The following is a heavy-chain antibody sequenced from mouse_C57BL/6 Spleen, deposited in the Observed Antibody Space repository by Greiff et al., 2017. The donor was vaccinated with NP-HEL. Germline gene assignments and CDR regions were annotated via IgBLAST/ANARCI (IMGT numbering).Heavy chain of an antibody. CDR1: GYPFTSSW. V-gene: IGHV1-53*01. J-gene: IGHJ2*01. CDR3: ARKGITTPYFDY. Sequence: VQLQQPGTELVKPGASVKLSCKASGYPFTSSWMHWVKRRPGQGLEWIGNINPSNGGTNYNEKFKSKATLTVDKSSSTAYMQLSSLTSEDSAVYYCARKGITTPYFDYWGQGTTLTVSS. D-gene: IGHD1-1*01. CDR2: INPSNGGT.